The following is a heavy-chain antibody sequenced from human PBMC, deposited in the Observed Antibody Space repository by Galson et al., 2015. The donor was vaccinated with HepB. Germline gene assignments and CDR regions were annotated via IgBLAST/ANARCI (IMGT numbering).Heavy chain of an antibody. Sequence: SVKVSCKASGYTFTSYGISWVRQAPGQGLEWMGWIRAYNGNTNYAQKLQGRVTMTTDTSTSTAYMELRSLRSDDTAVYYCARACSSTSCPYYYYYYGMDVWGQGTTVTVSS. CDR2: IRAYNGNT. CDR1: GYTFTSYG. D-gene: IGHD2-2*01. J-gene: IGHJ6*02. CDR3: ARACSSTSCPYYYYYYGMDV. V-gene: IGHV1-18*01.